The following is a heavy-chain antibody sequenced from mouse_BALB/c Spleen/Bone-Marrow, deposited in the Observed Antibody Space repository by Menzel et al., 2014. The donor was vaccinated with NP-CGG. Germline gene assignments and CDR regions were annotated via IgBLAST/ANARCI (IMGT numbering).Heavy chain of an antibody. V-gene: IGHV2-9*02. CDR2: IWAGGGT. Sequence: QVQLQQSEPGLVVPSQSLSITCTVSGFSLTSYGVHWVRQPPGKGLEWLGIIWAGGGTNYNSALMSRLSISKDNSKSQIFFKKNRLQSYDTGLFLFAISHLGTYKVFLDLWGQGTTPPVS. D-gene: IGHD4-1*01. J-gene: IGHJ2*01. CDR1: GFSLTSYG. CDR3: AISHLGTYKVFLDL.